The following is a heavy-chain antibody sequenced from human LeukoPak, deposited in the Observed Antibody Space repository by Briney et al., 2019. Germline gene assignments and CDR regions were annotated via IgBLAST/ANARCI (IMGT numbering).Heavy chain of an antibody. J-gene: IGHJ6*02. CDR3: ARDSLGYSYGQIYYYYGMDV. CDR2: IYYSGST. Sequence: PSETLSLTCTVSGGSISSYYWSWIRQPPGKGPGWIGYIYYSGSTNYNPSLKSRVTISVDTSKNQFSLKLSSVTAADTAVYYCARDSLGYSYGQIYYYYGMDVWGQGTTVTVSS. CDR1: GGSISSYY. D-gene: IGHD5-18*01. V-gene: IGHV4-59*01.